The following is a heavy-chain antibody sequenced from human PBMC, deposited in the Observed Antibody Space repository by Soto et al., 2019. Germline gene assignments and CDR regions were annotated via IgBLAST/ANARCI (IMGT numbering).Heavy chain of an antibody. CDR1: GFTFSDYY. CDR2: ISSSGSII. CDR3: ARDLGYYDSHGYFDY. V-gene: IGHV3-11*04. J-gene: IGHJ4*02. D-gene: IGHD3-22*01. Sequence: QVQLVESGGGLVKPGGSLRLSCAASGFTFSDYYMSWIRQAPGKGLEWVSYISSSGSIIYYTDSVKGRFTISRDNAKNSLYLQMNSLRDEYTAVYYCARDLGYYDSHGYFDYWGQGTLVTVSS.